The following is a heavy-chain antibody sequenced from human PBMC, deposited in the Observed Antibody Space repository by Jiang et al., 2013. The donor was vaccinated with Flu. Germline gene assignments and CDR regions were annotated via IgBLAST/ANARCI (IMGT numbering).Heavy chain of an antibody. D-gene: IGHD3-22*01. CDR2: IIPILGIA. Sequence: GAEVKKPGSSVKVSCKASGGTFSSYAISWVRQAPGQGLEWMGRIIPILGIANYAQKFQGRVTITADKSTSTAYMELSSLRSEDTAVYYCARDSYDSSGYLHWGQGTLVTVSS. J-gene: IGHJ4*02. CDR3: ARDSYDSSGYLH. V-gene: IGHV1-69*04. CDR1: GGTFSSYA.